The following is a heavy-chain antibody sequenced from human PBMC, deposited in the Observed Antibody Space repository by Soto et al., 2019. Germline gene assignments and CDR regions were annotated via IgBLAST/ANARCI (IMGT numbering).Heavy chain of an antibody. CDR3: ARSVILSGGSYKGLIRLHYFDT. Sequence: SETLSLTCAVSGGSISSGGYSWSWIRQPPGKGLEWIGYMYHSGSTYYNPSLKSRVTISIDRSKNEFSLKVNSVTAADTAVYFCARSVILSGGSYKGLIRLHYFDTWGPGTLVTVSS. CDR1: GGSISSGGYS. J-gene: IGHJ4*02. V-gene: IGHV4-30-2*01. CDR2: MYHSGST. D-gene: IGHD3-3*01.